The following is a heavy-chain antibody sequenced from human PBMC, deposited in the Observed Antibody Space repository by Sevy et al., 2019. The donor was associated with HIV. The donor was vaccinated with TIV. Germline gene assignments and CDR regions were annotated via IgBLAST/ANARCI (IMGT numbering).Heavy chain of an antibody. CDR2: IYYSGST. D-gene: IGHD3-10*01. CDR1: GGSISSSSYY. Sequence: SETLSLTCTVSGGSISSSSYYWGWIRQPPGKGLEGIGSIYYSGSTYYNPSLKSRVTISVDTSKNQFSLKLSSLTAADTAVYYCARHAKGRITMVRGVGSNWFDPWGQGTLVTVSS. V-gene: IGHV4-39*01. J-gene: IGHJ5*02. CDR3: ARHAKGRITMVRGVGSNWFDP.